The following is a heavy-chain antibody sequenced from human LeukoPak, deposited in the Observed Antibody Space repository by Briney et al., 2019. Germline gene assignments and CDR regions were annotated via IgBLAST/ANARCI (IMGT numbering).Heavy chain of an antibody. CDR2: ISSRSSYI. Sequence: PGGSLRLSCAASGFTFSSYWMHCVRQAPGKGLEWVSSISSRSSYIYYADSVKSRFTISRDNAKNSLYLQMNSLRAEDTAVYYCARDPEVLGYGSGRDYFDYWGQGSLVTVSS. J-gene: IGHJ4*02. V-gene: IGHV3-21*01. CDR3: ARDPEVLGYGSGRDYFDY. CDR1: GFTFSSYW. D-gene: IGHD3-10*01.